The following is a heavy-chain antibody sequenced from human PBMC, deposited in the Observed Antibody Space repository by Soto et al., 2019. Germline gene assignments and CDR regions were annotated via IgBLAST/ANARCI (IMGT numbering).Heavy chain of an antibody. J-gene: IGHJ6*02. D-gene: IGHD2-2*01. V-gene: IGHV1-69*13. CDR2: IIPIFGTA. CDR3: ARDEGCSSTSYYPPRNYGMDV. Sequence: ASVKVSCKASGGTFSSYAISWVRQAPGQGLEWMGGIIPIFGTANYAQKFQGRVTITADESTSTAYMELSSLRSEDTAVYYCARDEGCSSTSYYPPRNYGMDVWGQGTPVTVSS. CDR1: GGTFSSYA.